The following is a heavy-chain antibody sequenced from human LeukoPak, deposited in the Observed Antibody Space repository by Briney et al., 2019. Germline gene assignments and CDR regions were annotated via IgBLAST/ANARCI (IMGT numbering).Heavy chain of an antibody. CDR1: GFSVCSKY. D-gene: IGHD6-13*01. Sequence: GGSLRLSCAASGFSVCSKYMSWVRQAPGKGLEWVSLIYSGGSTKYADSVKGRFTISRDNSKNTVYLQMNSLRAEDTAVYYCARGSEYSSSWDALDIWGQGTMVTVSS. J-gene: IGHJ3*02. V-gene: IGHV3-53*01. CDR3: ARGSEYSSSWDALDI. CDR2: IYSGGST.